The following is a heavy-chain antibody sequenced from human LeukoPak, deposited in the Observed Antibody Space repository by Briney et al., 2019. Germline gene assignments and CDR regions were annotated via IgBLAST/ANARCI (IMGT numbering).Heavy chain of an antibody. V-gene: IGHV3-48*02. CDR2: ISSSGTPI. CDR3: AKAVGSSGYFSRDAFDI. J-gene: IGHJ3*02. D-gene: IGHD3-22*01. CDR1: GFTFSDYS. Sequence: PGGSLRLSCVASGFTFSDYSMNWVRQAPGKGLECISYISSSGTPIYYADSVKGRFTISRDNAKNSLYLQMNSLRDEDTAIYYCAKAVGSSGYFSRDAFDIWGQGTMVTVSS.